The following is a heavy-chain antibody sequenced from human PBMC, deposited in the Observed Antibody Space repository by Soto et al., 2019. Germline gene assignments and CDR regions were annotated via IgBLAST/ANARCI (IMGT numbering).Heavy chain of an antibody. Sequence: GGSLLVSCTASGFTCSIYGRNWVRQAPGKGLEWVSSISSSSSYIYYADSVKGRFTISRDNAKNSLYLQMNSLRAEDTAVYYCARNDYYDSSGTPFDYWGQGTLVTVSS. CDR3: ARNDYYDSSGTPFDY. J-gene: IGHJ4*02. CDR1: GFTCSIYG. CDR2: ISSSSSYI. D-gene: IGHD3-22*01. V-gene: IGHV3-21*01.